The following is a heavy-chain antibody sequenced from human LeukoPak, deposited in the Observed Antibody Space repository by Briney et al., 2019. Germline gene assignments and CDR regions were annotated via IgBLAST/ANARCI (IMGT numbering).Heavy chain of an antibody. Sequence: SVKVSCKASGDTFSSYAINWVRQAPGQGLEWMGGIIPMFGTSNYAQKFQGRVTINADKSTSTAYMELSSLRSEDTAVYYCARERYYDFWSGPYYFDYWGQGTLVTVSS. CDR1: GDTFSSYA. D-gene: IGHD3-3*01. V-gene: IGHV1-69*06. J-gene: IGHJ4*02. CDR3: ARERYYDFWSGPYYFDY. CDR2: IIPMFGTS.